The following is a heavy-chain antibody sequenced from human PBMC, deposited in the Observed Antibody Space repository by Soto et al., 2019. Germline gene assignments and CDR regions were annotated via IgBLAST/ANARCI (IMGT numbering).Heavy chain of an antibody. CDR3: ATARATRADGWFDP. D-gene: IGHD1-26*01. J-gene: IGHJ5*02. Sequence: ASVKVSFKASGYTFTGYYMHWVRQAPGKGLEWMGGFDPEDGETIYAQKFQGRVTMTEDTSTDTAYMELSSLRSEDTAVYYCATARATRADGWFDPWGQGTLVTVSS. V-gene: IGHV1-24*01. CDR2: FDPEDGET. CDR1: GYTFTGYY.